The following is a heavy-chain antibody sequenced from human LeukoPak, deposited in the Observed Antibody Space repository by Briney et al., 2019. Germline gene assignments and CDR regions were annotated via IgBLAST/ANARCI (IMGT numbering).Heavy chain of an antibody. CDR2: IIPIFGTA. J-gene: IGHJ4*02. CDR1: GGTFSSYA. Sequence: SVKVSCKASGGTFSSYAISWVRQAPGQGLEWMGGIIPIFGTANYAQKFQGRVTITADESTSTAYMELSSLRSEDTAVYYCARDVTEYSSSSPLDYWGQGTLVTVSS. D-gene: IGHD6-6*01. CDR3: ARDVTEYSSSSPLDY. V-gene: IGHV1-69*13.